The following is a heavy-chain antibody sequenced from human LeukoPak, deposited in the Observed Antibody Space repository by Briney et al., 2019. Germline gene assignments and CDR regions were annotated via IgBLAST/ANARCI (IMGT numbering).Heavy chain of an antibody. Sequence: GGSLRLSCAASGFNFSSYEMNWVRQAPGKGLEWVSYIGSSGSTIYYADSVKGRFTISRDNSKSTLYLQLSTLSAEDTAVYYCAKARGTDYGDYVIFDYWGQGTLVTVSS. J-gene: IGHJ4*02. V-gene: IGHV3-48*03. CDR1: GFNFSSYE. CDR2: IGSSGSTI. D-gene: IGHD4-17*01. CDR3: AKARGTDYGDYVIFDY.